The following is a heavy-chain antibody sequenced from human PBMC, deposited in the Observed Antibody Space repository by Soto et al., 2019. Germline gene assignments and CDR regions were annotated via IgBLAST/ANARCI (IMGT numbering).Heavy chain of an antibody. Sequence: GWSLRLSRAASGFTFSNAWMSWVRKAPGKGLEWVGRIKSKTDGGTTDYAAPVKGRFTISRDDSKNTLYLQMNSLKTEDTAVYYCTTDVTYDSSGYYLTFDYWGQGTLVTVSS. CDR3: TTDVTYDSSGYYLTFDY. D-gene: IGHD3-22*01. CDR1: GFTFSNAW. V-gene: IGHV3-15*01. CDR2: IKSKTDGGTT. J-gene: IGHJ4*02.